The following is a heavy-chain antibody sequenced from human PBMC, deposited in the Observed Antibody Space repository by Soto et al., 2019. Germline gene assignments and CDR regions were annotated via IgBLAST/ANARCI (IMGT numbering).Heavy chain of an antibody. V-gene: IGHV4-34*01. J-gene: IGHJ6*02. CDR2: INHSGST. CDR3: ARHMSVDTAMVTYGYYYYGMDV. D-gene: IGHD5-18*01. CDR1: GGSFSGYY. Sequence: PSETLSLTCAVYGGSFSGYYWSWIRQPPGKGLEWIGEINHSGSTNYSPSFQGHVTISADKSISTAYLQWSSLKASDTAMYYCARHMSVDTAMVTYGYYYYGMDVWGQGTTVTVSS.